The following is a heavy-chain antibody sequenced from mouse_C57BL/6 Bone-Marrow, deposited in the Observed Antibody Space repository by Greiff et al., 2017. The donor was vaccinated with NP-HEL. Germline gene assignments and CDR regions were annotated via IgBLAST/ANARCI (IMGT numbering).Heavy chain of an antibody. Sequence: EVMLVESGGGLVKPGGSLKLSCAASGFTFSSYTMSWVRQTPEKRLEWVATISGGGGNTYYPDSVKGRFTISRDNAKNTLYLQMSSLRSEDTALYYCARHDDFDYWGQGTTLTVSS. CDR1: GFTFSSYT. V-gene: IGHV5-9*01. CDR2: ISGGGGNT. CDR3: ARHDDFDY. J-gene: IGHJ2*01.